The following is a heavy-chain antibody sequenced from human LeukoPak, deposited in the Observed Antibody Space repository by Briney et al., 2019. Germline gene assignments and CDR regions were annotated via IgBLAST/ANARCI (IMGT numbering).Heavy chain of an antibody. CDR2: ISYDGSNK. CDR3: AKEEVTTVTTGFDP. CDR1: GFTFSSYG. J-gene: IGHJ5*02. D-gene: IGHD4-17*01. V-gene: IGHV3-30*18. Sequence: GGSLRLSCEASGFTFSSYGMHWVRQAPGKGLEWVAVISYDGSNKYYADSVKGRFTISRDNSKNTLYLQMNSLRAEDTAVYYCAKEEVTTVTTGFDPWGQGTLVTVSS.